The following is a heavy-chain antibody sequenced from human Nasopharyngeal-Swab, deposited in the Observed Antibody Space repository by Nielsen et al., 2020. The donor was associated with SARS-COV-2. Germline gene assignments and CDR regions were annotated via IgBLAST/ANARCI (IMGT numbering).Heavy chain of an antibody. V-gene: IGHV4-34*01. Sequence: WIRQPPGKGLEWIGEINHSGSTNYNPSLKSRVTISVDTAKNQFSLKLSPVTAADTAVYYCARGLRWVAVVRWELLSGFDYWGQGTLVTVSS. D-gene: IGHD1-26*01. J-gene: IGHJ4*02. CDR3: ARGLRWVAVVRWELLSGFDY. CDR2: INHSGST.